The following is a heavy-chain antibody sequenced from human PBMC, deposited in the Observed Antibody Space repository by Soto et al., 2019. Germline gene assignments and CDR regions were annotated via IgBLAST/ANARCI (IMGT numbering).Heavy chain of an antibody. J-gene: IGHJ4*02. CDR2: ISYDGSNK. CDR3: ATYLAPILPLLFDY. Sequence: PGGSLRLSCAASGFTFSSYGMHWVRQAPGKGLEWVAVISYDGSNKYYADSVKGRFTISRDNSKNTLYLQMNSLRAEDTAVYYCATYLAPILPLLFDYWGQATLVTVSS. D-gene: IGHD3-10*01. CDR1: GFTFSSYG. V-gene: IGHV3-30*03.